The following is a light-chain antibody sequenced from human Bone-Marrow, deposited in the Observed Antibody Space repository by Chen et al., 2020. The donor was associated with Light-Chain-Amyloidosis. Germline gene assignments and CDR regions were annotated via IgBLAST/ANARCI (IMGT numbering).Light chain of an antibody. CDR3: QVWDRSSDRPV. CDR1: TIGYTS. CDR2: DDS. Sequence: SSVLTQPSSVAVAPVQTAPIACGGNTIGYTSVQWYQPTPGPAPLLFVYDDSDPPSGIPERLSGSNSGTTATLTISRVEAGDEADYYCQVWDRSSDRPVFGGGTKLTVL. V-gene: IGLV3-21*02. J-gene: IGLJ3*02.